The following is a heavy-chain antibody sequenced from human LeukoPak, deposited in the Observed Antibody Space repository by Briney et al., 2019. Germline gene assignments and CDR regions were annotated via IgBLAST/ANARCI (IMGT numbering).Heavy chain of an antibody. CDR3: AKRGDCSGTCTYDY. D-gene: IGHD2-2*01. V-gene: IGHV3-23*01. J-gene: IGHJ4*02. CDR1: GFTLSNYA. Sequence: GGSLRLSCAASGFTLSNYAIHWVRQAPGKGLEWVSIVGGSGVKTYYADSVKGRFTISRDNSKNTVYLQMNSLRAEDTAVYYCAKRGDCSGTCTYDYWGQGTLVTVSS. CDR2: VGGSGVKT.